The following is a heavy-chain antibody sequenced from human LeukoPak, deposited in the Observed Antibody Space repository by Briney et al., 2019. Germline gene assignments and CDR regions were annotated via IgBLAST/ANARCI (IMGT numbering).Heavy chain of an antibody. D-gene: IGHD2-2*02. CDR2: IYTSGST. Sequence: SQTLSLTCTVSGGSISSGSYYWSWIRQPAGKGLEWIGRIYTSGSTNCNPSLKSRVTISVDTSKNQFSLKLSSVTAADTAVYYCASTLRYCSSTSCYTGYYYYGMDVWGQGTTVTVSS. V-gene: IGHV4-61*02. J-gene: IGHJ6*02. CDR3: ASTLRYCSSTSCYTGYYYYGMDV. CDR1: GGSISSGSYY.